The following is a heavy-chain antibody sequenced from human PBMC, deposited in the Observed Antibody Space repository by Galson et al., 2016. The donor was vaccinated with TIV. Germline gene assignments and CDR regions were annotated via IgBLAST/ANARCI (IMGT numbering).Heavy chain of an antibody. J-gene: IGHJ4*02. Sequence: SVKVSCKASGGTFSSYGISWVRQAPGQGPECMGRIIPILGLTNYAQKFQGRVTITADTSTNIAYMELSSLRSEGTAVYFCAFTMTTITSVDYWGQGTLVTVSS. CDR3: AFTMTTITSVDY. D-gene: IGHD4-11*01. CDR2: IIPILGLT. CDR1: GGTFSSYG. V-gene: IGHV1-69*04.